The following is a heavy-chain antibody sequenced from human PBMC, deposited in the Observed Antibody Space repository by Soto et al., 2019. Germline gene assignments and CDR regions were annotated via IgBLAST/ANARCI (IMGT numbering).Heavy chain of an antibody. J-gene: IGHJ6*02. Sequence: SETVSLTCAVYGGSFREYYWSWLRQPPGKGLEWIGEINQSGTTHYNPSLKRRINISIDTSKNQFSLNLISVTAADTATYYCARDIITVIGGEIYYYFGMDVWGQGTTVTVSS. CDR1: GGSFREYY. D-gene: IGHD3-10*01. V-gene: IGHV4-34*01. CDR2: INQSGTT. CDR3: ARDIITVIGGEIYYYFGMDV.